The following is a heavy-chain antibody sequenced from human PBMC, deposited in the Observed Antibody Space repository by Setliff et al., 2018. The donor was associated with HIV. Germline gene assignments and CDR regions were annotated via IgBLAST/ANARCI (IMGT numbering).Heavy chain of an antibody. Sequence: SETLSLTCTVSGDSISSDAYYWSWIRQHPGKGLEWIGYIYHDGGTYYNPSLKSRLSISIDSSKNQFSLKLGSVTAADTAVYYCARGHIRRIQVWTTPETDLDFWGQGNLVTSPQ. V-gene: IGHV4-31*03. CDR2: IYHDGGT. D-gene: IGHD5-18*01. CDR1: GDSISSDAYY. CDR3: ARGHIRRIQVWTTPETDLDF. J-gene: IGHJ4*02.